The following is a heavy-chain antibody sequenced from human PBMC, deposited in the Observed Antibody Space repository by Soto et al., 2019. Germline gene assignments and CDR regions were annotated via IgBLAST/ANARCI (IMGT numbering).Heavy chain of an antibody. D-gene: IGHD4-17*01. Sequence: PSETLSLTCTVSGGSISSGDYYWSWIRQPPGTGLEWIGYIYYSGSTYYNPSLKSRVTMSVDTSKNQFSLKLSSVTAADTAVYYCASETTAGNLDWGQGTLVTVSS. CDR1: GGSISSGDYY. J-gene: IGHJ4*02. CDR3: ASETTAGNLD. CDR2: IYYSGST. V-gene: IGHV4-30-4*01.